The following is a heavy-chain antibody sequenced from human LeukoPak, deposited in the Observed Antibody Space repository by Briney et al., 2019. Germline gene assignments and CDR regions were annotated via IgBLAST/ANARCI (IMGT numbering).Heavy chain of an antibody. J-gene: IGHJ4*02. Sequence: GGSLRLSCAASGFTFSGSAIHWVRQASGKGLEWVGRIRTKANSYATAYAASVKGRFTISRGDSKNTTYLQMNSLKTEDTAVYYCTTGAPRAYSGSYSNCWGQGTLVTVSS. D-gene: IGHD1-26*01. CDR2: IRTKANSYAT. CDR3: TTGAPRAYSGSYSNC. V-gene: IGHV3-73*01. CDR1: GFTFSGSA.